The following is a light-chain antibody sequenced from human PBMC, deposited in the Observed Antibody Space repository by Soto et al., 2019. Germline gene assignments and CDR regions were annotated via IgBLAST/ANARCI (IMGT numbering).Light chain of an antibody. CDR3: QHYGTTPWT. CDR1: QSVCSRC. CDR2: GAS. Sequence: ETVLTQSPGTLSLSPGERVTLSCRASQSVCSRCLAWYQQKPGQSPRLLIYGASSRATGIPDRFSGSGSGTVFTLTISRLEPEDFAVYYCQHYGTTPWTFDQGTKVGIK. V-gene: IGKV3-20*01. J-gene: IGKJ1*01.